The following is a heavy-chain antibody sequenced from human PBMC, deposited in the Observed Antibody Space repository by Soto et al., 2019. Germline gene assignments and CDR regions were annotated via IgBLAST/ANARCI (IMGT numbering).Heavy chain of an antibody. CDR2: IIPIFGTA. CDR3: RGGGCNADYDSSPGFKQNYFDY. CDR1: GGIFSSYA. V-gene: IGHV1-69*13. D-gene: IGHD3-22*01. Sequence: ASVKVSFKASGGIFSSYAIRWVRQAPGQGLEWMGGIIPIFGTANYAQKFQGRVTLTADESTSTAYMALSSLRDENTAGYYDRGGGCNADYDSSPGFKQNYFDYWGQGTLVTVSS. J-gene: IGHJ4*02.